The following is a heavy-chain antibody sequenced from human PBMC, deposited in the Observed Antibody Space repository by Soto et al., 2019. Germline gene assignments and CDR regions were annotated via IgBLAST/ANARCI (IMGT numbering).Heavy chain of an antibody. J-gene: IGHJ4*02. CDR3: ARDLYPLAYYFDY. CDR1: GYTFTNHG. CDR2: VSGYNGKT. Sequence: QVKLVQSGPEVKKSGASVKVSCKASGYTFTNHGISWVRQAPGHGLEWMGWVSGYNGKTKYAQELQGRVTMTTETSTSTAYMELRSLRSDDTAVYYCARDLYPLAYYFDYWGQGTLVTVSS. V-gene: IGHV1-18*04. D-gene: IGHD2-8*01.